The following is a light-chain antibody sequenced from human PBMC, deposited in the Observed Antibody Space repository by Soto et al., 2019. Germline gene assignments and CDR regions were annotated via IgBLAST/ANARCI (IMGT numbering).Light chain of an antibody. CDR3: SSYTTSANWV. J-gene: IGLJ3*02. V-gene: IGLV2-14*01. CDR2: EVS. Sequence: QSVLTQPASVSGSPGQSITISCTGTSSDVGGYYQVYWYQQHPGKAPKLMIYEVSNRSSGVSNRFSGSKSVNTTSLTICGVQAEDEADYYCSSYTTSANWVFGGGTKLTVL. CDR1: SSDVGGYYQ.